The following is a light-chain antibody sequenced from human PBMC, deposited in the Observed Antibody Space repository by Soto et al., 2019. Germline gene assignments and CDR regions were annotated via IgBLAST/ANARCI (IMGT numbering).Light chain of an antibody. CDR1: SSDVGSYNL. CDR2: EVS. V-gene: IGLV2-23*02. CDR3: CSYAGSSTYV. Sequence: QSVLPQPASVSGSPGQSITISCTGTSSDVGSYNLVSWYQQHPGKAPKVMIYEVSKRPSGVSNRFSGSKFGNTASLTISGLQADDEADYYCCSYAGSSTYVFGTGTKVTV. J-gene: IGLJ1*01.